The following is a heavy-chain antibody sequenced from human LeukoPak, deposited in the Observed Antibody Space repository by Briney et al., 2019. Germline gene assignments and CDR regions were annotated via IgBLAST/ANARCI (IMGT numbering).Heavy chain of an antibody. Sequence: ASVKVSCKASGSIFSDYYMHWVRRVPGRGFEWMGWISRRSGATKIAPKFRGRVTLTRDISISTAYVELTNLASDDTAVYYCVSWAGGNSDVASFDFWGQGTLVLVSS. CDR1: GSIFSDYY. CDR2: ISRRSGAT. D-gene: IGHD2-21*01. J-gene: IGHJ4*02. V-gene: IGHV1-2*02. CDR3: VSWAGGNSDVASFDF.